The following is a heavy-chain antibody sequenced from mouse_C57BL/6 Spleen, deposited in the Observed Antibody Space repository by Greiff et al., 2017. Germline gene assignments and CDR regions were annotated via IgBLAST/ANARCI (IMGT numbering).Heavy chain of an antibody. J-gene: IGHJ4*01. D-gene: IGHD1-1*01. CDR1: GFTFTDYY. CDR2: IRNKANGYTT. Sequence: EVMLVESGGGLVQPGGSLSLSCAASGFTFTDYYMSWVRQPPGKALEWLGFIRNKANGYTTEYSGSVKGRFTISRDNSQSNLSLQMNALRAEDSATYYCARDYGSSYEGMDYWGQGTSVTVSS. CDR3: ARDYGSSYEGMDY. V-gene: IGHV7-3*01.